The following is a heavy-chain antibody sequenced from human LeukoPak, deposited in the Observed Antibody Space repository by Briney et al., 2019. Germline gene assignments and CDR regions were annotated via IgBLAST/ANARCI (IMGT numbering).Heavy chain of an antibody. D-gene: IGHD6-19*01. V-gene: IGHV4-34*01. CDR1: DGSFSGYY. CDR3: ARATRAGYSSGWYYFDY. CDR2: INHSGST. Sequence: SETLSLTCAVYDGSFSGYYWSWIRQPPGKGLEWIGEINHSGSTNYNPSLKSRVTISVDTSKNQFSLKLSSVTAADTAVYYCARATRAGYSSGWYYFDYWGQGTLVTVSS. J-gene: IGHJ4*02.